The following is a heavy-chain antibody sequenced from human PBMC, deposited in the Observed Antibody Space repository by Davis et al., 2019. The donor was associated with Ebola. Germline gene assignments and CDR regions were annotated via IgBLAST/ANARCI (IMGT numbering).Heavy chain of an antibody. CDR3: ARVNYDFWSGYYTGNWFDP. CDR2: LNHSGST. CDR1: GGSFSGYY. D-gene: IGHD3-3*01. Sequence: MPSETLSLTCAVYGGSFSGYYWNWFRQPPGKGLEWIGELNHSGSTNYNPSLKSRVTIPVDTSKNQFSLKLSSVTAADTAVYYCARVNYDFWSGYYTGNWFDPWGQGTLVTVSS. V-gene: IGHV4-34*01. J-gene: IGHJ5*02.